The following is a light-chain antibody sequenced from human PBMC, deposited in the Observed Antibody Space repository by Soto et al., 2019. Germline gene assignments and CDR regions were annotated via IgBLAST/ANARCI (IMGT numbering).Light chain of an antibody. J-gene: IGKJ4*01. CDR1: HHISDY. CDR3: LQYDTVPRL. CDR2: DAS. V-gene: IGKV1-33*01. Sequence: DIQMTQSPSSLSASVGDRVTITCQASHHISDYLNWYQQKPGKAPKLLIYDASNLQTGVPVRFRGSGSGTHFTLTITSLQPEDAATYYCLQYDTVPRLFVGGTKVEIK.